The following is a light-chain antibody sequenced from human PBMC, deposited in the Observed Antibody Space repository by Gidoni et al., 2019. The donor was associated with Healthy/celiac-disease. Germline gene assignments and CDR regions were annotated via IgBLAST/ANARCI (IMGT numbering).Light chain of an antibody. CDR2: WAS. Sequence: VALGERVTINCKSSQSVLYSSNNKNYLAWYQQKPGQPPKLLIYWASTRESGVPDRFSGSGSGTDFTLTISSLQAEDVAVYYCQQYYSTPHTFGQGTKLEIK. CDR1: QSVLYSSNNKNY. J-gene: IGKJ2*01. V-gene: IGKV4-1*01. CDR3: QQYYSTPHT.